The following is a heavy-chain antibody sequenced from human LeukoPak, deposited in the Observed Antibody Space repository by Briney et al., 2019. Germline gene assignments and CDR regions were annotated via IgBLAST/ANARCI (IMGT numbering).Heavy chain of an antibody. D-gene: IGHD7-27*01. J-gene: IGHJ3*02. V-gene: IGHV1-69*04. Sequence: SVKVSCKASGGTFSSYAISWVRQAPGQGLEWMGRIIPILGIANYAQKFQGRVTITADKSTSTAYMELSSLRSEDTAVYYCARGISLAWGAFDIWGQGTMVTVSS. CDR3: ARGISLAWGAFDI. CDR1: GGTFSSYA. CDR2: IIPILGIA.